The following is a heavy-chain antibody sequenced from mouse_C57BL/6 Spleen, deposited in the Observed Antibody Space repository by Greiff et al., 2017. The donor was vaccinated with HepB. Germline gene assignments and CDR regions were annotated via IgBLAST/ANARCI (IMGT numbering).Heavy chain of an antibody. J-gene: IGHJ4*01. Sequence: QVQLQQSGAELVRPGASVKMSCKASGYTFTSYNMHWVKQTPRQGLEWIGAIYPGNGDTSYNQKFKGKATLTVDKSSSTAYMQLSSLTSEDSAVYFYARGDYYGSSYAMDYWGQGTSVTVSS. V-gene: IGHV1-12*01. CDR3: ARGDYYGSSYAMDY. CDR1: GYTFTSYN. D-gene: IGHD1-1*01. CDR2: IYPGNGDT.